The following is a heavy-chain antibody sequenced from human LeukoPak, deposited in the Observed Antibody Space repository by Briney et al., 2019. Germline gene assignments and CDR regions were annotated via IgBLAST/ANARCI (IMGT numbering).Heavy chain of an antibody. J-gene: IGHJ6*03. V-gene: IGHV1-46*01. CDR2: INPSGGST. CDR1: GYTFTSYY. Sequence: ASVKVSCKASGYTFTSYYMHWVRQAPGQGLEWMGIINPSGGSTSYAQKFQGRVTMTRDMSTSTVYMELSSLRSEDTAVYYCARDRVSSSWYRFDYYMDVWGKGATVTVSS. CDR3: ARDRVSSSWYRFDYYMDV. D-gene: IGHD6-13*01.